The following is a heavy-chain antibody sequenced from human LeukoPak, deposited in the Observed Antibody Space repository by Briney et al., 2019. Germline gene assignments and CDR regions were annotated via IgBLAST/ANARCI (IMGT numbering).Heavy chain of an antibody. CDR1: GFTFSSSW. Sequence: GGSLRLSCAASGFTFSSSWMSWVRQAPGQGLNWVANINQDGSEKQYMDSAKGRFTISRDNAKNSLDLLMSSLRAEDSAVYYCARARGYYGVNWFDSWGQGTLVTVSS. J-gene: IGHJ5*01. CDR2: INQDGSEK. D-gene: IGHD3-3*01. CDR3: ARARGYYGVNWFDS. V-gene: IGHV3-7*01.